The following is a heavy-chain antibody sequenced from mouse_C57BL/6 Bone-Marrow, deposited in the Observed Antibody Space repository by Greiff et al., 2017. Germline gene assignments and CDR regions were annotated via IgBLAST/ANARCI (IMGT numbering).Heavy chain of an antibody. V-gene: IGHV1-64*01. CDR1: GYTFTSYW. CDR2: IHPNSGST. J-gene: IGHJ2*01. CDR3: ARDYYGLFDY. Sequence: VQLKQPGAELVKPGASVKLSCKASGYTFTSYWMHWVKQRPGQGLEWIGMIHPNSGSTNYNEKFKSKATLTVDKSSSTAYMQLSSLTSEAAAVYYGARDYYGLFDYWGQGTTLTVSS. D-gene: IGHD1-2*01.